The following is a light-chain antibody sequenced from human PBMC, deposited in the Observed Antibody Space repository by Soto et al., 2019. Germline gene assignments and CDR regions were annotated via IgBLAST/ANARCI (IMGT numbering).Light chain of an antibody. Sequence: EVVLTQSPGTLSLSPGERATLSCRASQSVSNNYLAWYQQKPDQAPRLLIFGSSDRATGIPDRFSGSGSGTDFTLTISRLEPEDFAVYYCHQYGSSPPYTFGQGTPLEIK. J-gene: IGKJ2*01. CDR3: HQYGSSPPYT. V-gene: IGKV3-20*01. CDR2: GSS. CDR1: QSVSNNY.